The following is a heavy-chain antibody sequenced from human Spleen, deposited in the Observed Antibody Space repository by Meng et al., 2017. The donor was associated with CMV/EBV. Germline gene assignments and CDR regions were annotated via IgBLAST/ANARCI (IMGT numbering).Heavy chain of an antibody. D-gene: IGHD1-26*01. CDR3: ARAVSYSGRSYFDS. CDR2: IRNKANSYTT. CDR1: GFTFRNYG. V-gene: IGHV3-72*01. Sequence: GESLKISCAASGFTFRNYGLTWVRQAPGKGLEWVGRIRNKANSYTTEYAASVKGRFIISRDDSENSLNLQMNSLKTEDTAVYYCARAVSYSGRSYFDSWGQGTLVTVSS. J-gene: IGHJ4*02.